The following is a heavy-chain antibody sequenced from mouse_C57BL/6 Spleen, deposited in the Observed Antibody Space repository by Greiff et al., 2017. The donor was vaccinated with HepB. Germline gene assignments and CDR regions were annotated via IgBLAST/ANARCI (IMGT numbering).Heavy chain of an antibody. J-gene: IGHJ2*01. CDR2: IDPSDSET. D-gene: IGHD1-1*01. CDR3: ARSSSSLYYFDY. Sequence: QVQLQQPGAELVRPGSSVKLSCKASGYTFTSYWMHWVKQRPIQGLEWIGNIDPSDSETHYNQKFKDKATLTVDKSSSTAYMQLSSLTSEDSAAYYCARSSSSLYYFDYWGQGTTLTVSS. V-gene: IGHV1-52*01. CDR1: GYTFTSYW.